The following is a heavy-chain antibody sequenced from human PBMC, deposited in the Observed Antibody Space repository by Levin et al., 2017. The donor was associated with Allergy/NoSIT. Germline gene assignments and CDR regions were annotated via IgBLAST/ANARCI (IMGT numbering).Heavy chain of an antibody. CDR3: ANGLSGIAVADPTTGAFDI. V-gene: IGHV1-18*01. CDR2: ISAYNGNT. Sequence: ASVKVSCKASGYTFTSYGISWVRQAPGQGLEWMGWISAYNGNTNYAQKLQGRVTMTTDTSTSTAYMEMRSLRSDDTAVYYCANGLSGIAVADPTTGAFDIWGQGTMVTVSS. CDR1: GYTFTSYG. D-gene: IGHD6-19*01. J-gene: IGHJ3*02.